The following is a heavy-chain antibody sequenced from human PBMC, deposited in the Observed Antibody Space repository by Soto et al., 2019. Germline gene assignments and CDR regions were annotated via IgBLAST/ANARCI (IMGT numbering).Heavy chain of an antibody. CDR2: ISAYNGNT. CDR1: GYPFTSYG. D-gene: IGHD5-12*01. J-gene: IGHJ3*02. CDR3: AIEKWPTGAFDI. V-gene: IGHV1-18*01. Sequence: GSVKVCFKASGYPFTSYGISWVRQAPGQGLEWMGWISAYNGNTNYAQKLQGRVTMTTDTSTSTAYMELRSLRSDDTAVYYCAIEKWPTGAFDIWGQGTMVTVSS.